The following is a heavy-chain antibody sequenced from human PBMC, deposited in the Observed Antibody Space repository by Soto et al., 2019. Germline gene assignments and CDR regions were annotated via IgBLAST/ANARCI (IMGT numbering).Heavy chain of an antibody. D-gene: IGHD3-22*01. Sequence: SETLSLTCAVSGGSLSSGGYSWSWIRQPPGKGLECIGYIYHSGSTYYNPSLKSRVTISVDRSKNQFSLKLSSATAADTAVYYCARLDYYYDSSGYLPTRFWFDTWGQGTMVTVSS. CDR1: GGSLSSGGYS. CDR3: ARLDYYYDSSGYLPTRFWFDT. CDR2: IYHSGST. J-gene: IGHJ5*02. V-gene: IGHV4-30-2*01.